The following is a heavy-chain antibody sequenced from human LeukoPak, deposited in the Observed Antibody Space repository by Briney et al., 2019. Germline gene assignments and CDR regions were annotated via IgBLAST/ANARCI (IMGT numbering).Heavy chain of an antibody. CDR3: ALTPPDNDYFDY. D-gene: IGHD4-23*01. Sequence: GASVKVSCXASGYTFTSYGISWVRQAPGQGLEWMGWISAYNGNTNYAQKLQGRVTMTTDTSTSTAYMELRSLRSDDTAVYYCALTPPDNDYFDYWGQGTLVTVSS. CDR2: ISAYNGNT. CDR1: GYTFTSYG. J-gene: IGHJ4*02. V-gene: IGHV1-18*01.